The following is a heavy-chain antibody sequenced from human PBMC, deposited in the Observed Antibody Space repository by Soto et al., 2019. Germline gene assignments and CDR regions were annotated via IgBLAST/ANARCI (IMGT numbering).Heavy chain of an antibody. CDR3: AHRRAMGSNWNYGDFDY. CDR1: GFSLTTSPVG. D-gene: IGHD1-7*01. V-gene: IGHV2-5*02. J-gene: IGHJ4*02. Sequence: SGPTLVNPTQTLTLTCTFSGFSLTTSPVGVGWIRQPPGKALECLALIYWDDDKRYSPSLMSRLTITKDTSKNQVVLIMFDMDPVDTATCYCAHRRAMGSNWNYGDFDYWGQGTVVTVSS. CDR2: IYWDDDK.